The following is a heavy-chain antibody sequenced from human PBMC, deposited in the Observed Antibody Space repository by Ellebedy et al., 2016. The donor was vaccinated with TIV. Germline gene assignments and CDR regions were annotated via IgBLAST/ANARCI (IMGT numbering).Heavy chain of an antibody. J-gene: IGHJ4*02. V-gene: IGHV1-2*06. CDR3: ARAYYYDRIAYYFDS. D-gene: IGHD3-22*01. CDR2: INPNSGDT. Sequence: ASVKVSCKPSGYSFTAYFLHWVRQAPGQGLEWMGRINPNSGDTTYAQKFLGRVTLTRDTSISTAYMGLSRLRSDDTAIYYCARAYYYDRIAYYFDSWGQGTLVTVSS. CDR1: GYSFTAYF.